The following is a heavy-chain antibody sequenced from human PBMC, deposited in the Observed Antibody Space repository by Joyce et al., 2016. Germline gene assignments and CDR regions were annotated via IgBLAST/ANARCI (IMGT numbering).Heavy chain of an antibody. CDR1: GSTFNNLW. CDR2: IKDDGIST. V-gene: IGHV3-74*01. J-gene: IGHJ4*02. Sequence: EVQLVESGGGLVQPGGSLRLSCVGSGSTFNNLWIHWVRQAPGKGLVCVSGIKDDGISTFYADSVKGRFTISRDDAKNTVYLQMNSLRAEDTALYYCAGVFDYWGQGTLVTVSS. CDR3: AGVFDY.